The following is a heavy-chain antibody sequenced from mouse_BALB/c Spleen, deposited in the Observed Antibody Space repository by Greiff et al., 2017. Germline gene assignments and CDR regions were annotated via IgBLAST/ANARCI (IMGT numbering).Heavy chain of an antibody. Sequence: EVQLQQSGPELVKPGASVKISCKASGYTFTDYNMHWVKQSHGKSLEWIGYIYPYNGGTGYNQKFKSKATLTVDNSSSTAYMELRSLTSEDSAVYYCARKGTREYYFDYWGQGTTLTVSS. V-gene: IGHV1S29*02. CDR2: IYPYNGGT. J-gene: IGHJ2*01. CDR1: GYTFTDYN. CDR3: ARKGTREYYFDY. D-gene: IGHD3-3*01.